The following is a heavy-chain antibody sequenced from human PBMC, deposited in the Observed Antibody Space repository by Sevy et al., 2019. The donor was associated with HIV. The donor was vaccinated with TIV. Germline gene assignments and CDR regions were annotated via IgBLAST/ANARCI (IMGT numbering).Heavy chain of an antibody. CDR3: ARGYVRGYSGHVDY. Sequence: ASVKVSCKASGYTFSTIGFSWVRQAPGQGLEWMGWISAYNGYPNYAQNLQGRVTLTTDSSTNTAYMELRSLTSDDTAVYYCARGYVRGYSGHVDYWGQGTLVTVSS. CDR1: GYTFSTIG. D-gene: IGHD5-12*01. V-gene: IGHV1-18*01. J-gene: IGHJ4*02. CDR2: ISAYNGYP.